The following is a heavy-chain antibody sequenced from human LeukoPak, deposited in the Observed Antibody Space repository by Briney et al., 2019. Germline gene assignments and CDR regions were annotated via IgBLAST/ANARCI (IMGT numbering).Heavy chain of an antibody. CDR2: INSDGSTT. CDR3: LMYTNGWN. V-gene: IGHV3-74*01. Sequence: PGGSLRLSCAVSGSTISNYYMHWVRQAPGKGLVWVSRINSDGSTTVYADSVKGRFTISRDNAKNMLYLQTNSLRAEDTAMYYCLMYTNGWNWGQGTLVTASS. D-gene: IGHD6-19*01. CDR1: GSTISNYY. J-gene: IGHJ4*02.